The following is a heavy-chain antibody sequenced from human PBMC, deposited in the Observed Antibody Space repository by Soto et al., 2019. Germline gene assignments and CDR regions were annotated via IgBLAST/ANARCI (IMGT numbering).Heavy chain of an antibody. J-gene: IGHJ4*02. CDR3: AKLPYRSGRPHIDY. V-gene: IGHV3-23*01. Sequence: GGSLRLSCAASGFTFSSYAMSCVRQAPGKGLEWVSAISGSGGSTYYADSVKGRFTISRDNSKNTLYLQMNSLRAEDTAVYYCAKLPYRSGRPHIDYWGQGTRVTV. CDR2: ISGSGGST. D-gene: IGHD6-19*01. CDR1: GFTFSSYA.